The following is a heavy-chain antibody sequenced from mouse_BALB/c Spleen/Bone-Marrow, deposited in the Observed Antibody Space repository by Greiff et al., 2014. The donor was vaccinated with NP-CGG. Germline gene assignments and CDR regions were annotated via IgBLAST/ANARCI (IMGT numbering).Heavy chain of an antibody. J-gene: IGHJ2*01. CDR3: AREGRGRDN. D-gene: IGHD3-3*01. V-gene: IGHV1-4*01. Sequence: QVQLQQPGAELARPGASVKMSCKTSGYTFTSYTIYWIKERPGQGLEWIGYINPTSYYTEYNQKFKDKATLTSDKSSSTAYMQLNSLASEDAAVYYCAREGRGRDNWGQGTPLTVSS. CDR2: INPTSYYT. CDR1: GYTFTSYT.